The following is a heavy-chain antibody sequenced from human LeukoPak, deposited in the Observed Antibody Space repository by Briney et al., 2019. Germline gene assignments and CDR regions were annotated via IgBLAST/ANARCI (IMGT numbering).Heavy chain of an antibody. CDR2: ISYDGSNK. D-gene: IGHD2-15*01. Sequence: GGSLRLSCAASGFTFSSYGMHWVRQAPGKGLEWVAVISYDGSNKYYADSVKGRFTISRDNSKNTLYLQMNSPRAEDTAVYYCAKDYNSVVVVAATLGNWGQGTLVTVSS. J-gene: IGHJ4*02. CDR1: GFTFSSYG. CDR3: AKDYNSVVVVAATLGN. V-gene: IGHV3-30*18.